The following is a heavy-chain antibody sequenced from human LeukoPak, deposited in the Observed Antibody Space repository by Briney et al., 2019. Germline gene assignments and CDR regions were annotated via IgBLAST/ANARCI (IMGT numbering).Heavy chain of an antibody. CDR3: ARTGEQLVELDY. V-gene: IGHV4-30-4*08. Sequence: SETLSLTCTVSGGSISSGDYYWSWIRQPPGKGLEWIRYINYRGNTYYNPSLKSRVIMSVDTSKNQFSLKLSSVTAADTALYYCARTGEQLVELDYWGQGTLVTVSS. CDR2: INYRGNT. J-gene: IGHJ4*02. D-gene: IGHD6-13*01. CDR1: GGSISSGDYY.